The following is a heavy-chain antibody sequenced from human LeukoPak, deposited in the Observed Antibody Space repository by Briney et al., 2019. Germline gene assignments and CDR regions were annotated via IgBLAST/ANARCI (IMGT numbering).Heavy chain of an antibody. CDR2: LSTYNGNT. D-gene: IGHD3-3*01. V-gene: IGHV1-18*03. J-gene: IGHJ6*03. Sequence: ASVKVSCKASGYSFTSYGLSWVRQAPGQGLEWMGWLSTYNGNTHYAQNLQGRVTMTTDTSASTAYMELSSLRSEDMAVYYCARGVLDFWSGYYYYYMDVWGKGTTVTVSS. CDR1: GYSFTSYG. CDR3: ARGVLDFWSGYYYYYMDV.